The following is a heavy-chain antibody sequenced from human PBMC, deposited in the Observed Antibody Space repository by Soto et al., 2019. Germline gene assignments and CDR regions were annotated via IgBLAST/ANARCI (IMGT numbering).Heavy chain of an antibody. J-gene: IGHJ4*02. V-gene: IGHV1-69*08. CDR1: GGTFSSYT. Sequence: QVQLVQSGAEVKKPGSSVKVSCKASGGTFSSYTISWLRQAPGQGLEWMGRIIPILGIANYAQKFQGRDRINADNYTSTAKLEVSGLNSCDSTVYYYERDAVGVATIDSWVQGTLVTVSS. D-gene: IGHD2-15*01. CDR2: IIPILGIA. CDR3: ERDAVGVATIDS.